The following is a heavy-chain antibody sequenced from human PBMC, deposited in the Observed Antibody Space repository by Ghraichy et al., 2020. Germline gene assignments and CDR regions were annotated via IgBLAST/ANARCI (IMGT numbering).Heavy chain of an antibody. CDR2: ISSSSSYI. CDR1: GFTFSSYS. Sequence: GESLNISCAASGFTFSSYSMNWVRQAPGKGLEWVSSISSSSSYIYYADSLKGRFTISRDNAKNSLYLQMNSLRAEDTAVYYCARDLGGGWYFDYWGQGALVTVSS. D-gene: IGHD6-19*01. J-gene: IGHJ4*02. CDR3: ARDLGGGWYFDY. V-gene: IGHV3-21*01.